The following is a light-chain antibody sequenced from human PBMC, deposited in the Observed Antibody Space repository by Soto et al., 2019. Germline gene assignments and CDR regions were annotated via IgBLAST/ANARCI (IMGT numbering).Light chain of an antibody. CDR3: QQYGDSPQT. Sequence: ELVLTQSPGTLSLSPGERATLSCRASQIFSTNYLAWYQQKPGQAPRLLFYGASNRATAIPDRFSGSGFGTDFTLSITRLEPEDFAVYYCQQYGDSPQTFGPGTKVDI. CDR1: QIFSTNY. CDR2: GAS. V-gene: IGKV3-20*01. J-gene: IGKJ1*01.